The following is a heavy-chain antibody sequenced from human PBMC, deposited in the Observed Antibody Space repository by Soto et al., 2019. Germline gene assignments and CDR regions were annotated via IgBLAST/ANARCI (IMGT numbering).Heavy chain of an antibody. Sequence: SQTLSLTCXISGDGVSSNSAAWNWIRQSPSRGLEWLGRTYYRSKWYNDYAVSVKSRITINPDTSKNQFSLQLNSVTPEDTAVYYCARHRGVLLWFGSYGMDVWGQGTTVTVSS. CDR3: ARHRGVLLWFGSYGMDV. CDR1: GDGVSSNSAA. D-gene: IGHD3-10*01. V-gene: IGHV6-1*01. CDR2: TYYRSKWYN. J-gene: IGHJ6*02.